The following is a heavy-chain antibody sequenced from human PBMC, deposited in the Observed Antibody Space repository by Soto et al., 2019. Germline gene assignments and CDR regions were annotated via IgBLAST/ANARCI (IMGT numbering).Heavy chain of an antibody. CDR1: GFTFSSYA. D-gene: IGHD4-4*01. CDR2: ISYDGSNK. Sequence: QVQLGESGGGVVQPGRSLRLSCAASGFTFSSYAMHWVRQVPGKGLEWVAGISYDGSNKYYADSVKGRFTISRDNSKNTLYLQMNSLRVEDTAVYYCARPLWRDDYNGGYFDLWGRGTLVTVSS. V-gene: IGHV3-30-3*01. CDR3: ARPLWRDDYNGGYFDL. J-gene: IGHJ2*01.